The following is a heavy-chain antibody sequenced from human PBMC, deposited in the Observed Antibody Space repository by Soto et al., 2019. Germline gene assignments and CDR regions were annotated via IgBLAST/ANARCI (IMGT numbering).Heavy chain of an antibody. V-gene: IGHV1-8*01. CDR3: ARDVFWSCLHYYYMDV. Sequence: QVQLVQSGAEVKKPGASVKVSCKASGYTFTSYDINWVRQATGQGLEWMGWMNPNSGNTGYAQKFQGRVTMTRNTSISTAYMELSSLRSEDTAVYYCARDVFWSCLHYYYMDVWGKGTTVTVSS. CDR1: GYTFTSYD. CDR2: MNPNSGNT. J-gene: IGHJ6*03. D-gene: IGHD3-3*01.